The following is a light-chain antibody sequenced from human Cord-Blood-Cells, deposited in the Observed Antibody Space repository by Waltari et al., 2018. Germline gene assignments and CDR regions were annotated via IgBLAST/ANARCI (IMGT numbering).Light chain of an antibody. CDR1: SSDVGGYNY. CDR3: SSYAGSNNVV. Sequence: QSALTQPPSASGSPGQSVTISCTGTSSDVGGYNYVSWYQQHPGKAPKLMIYEVSTRPSGVPDRFSGSKSGNTVSLTVSGLQAEDEADYYCSSYAGSNNVVFGGGTKLTVL. J-gene: IGLJ2*01. CDR2: EVS. V-gene: IGLV2-8*01.